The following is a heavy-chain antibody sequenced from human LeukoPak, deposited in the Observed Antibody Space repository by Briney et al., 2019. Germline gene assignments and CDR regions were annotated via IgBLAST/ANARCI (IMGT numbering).Heavy chain of an antibody. CDR1: GFTFDDYA. V-gene: IGHV3-9*01. D-gene: IGHD3-22*01. Sequence: GGSLRLSCAASGFTFDDYAMHWARQAPGKGLEWVSGISWNSGSISYADSVKGRFTISRDNAKNSLYLQMNSLRAEDTALYYCAKARILLYDSSGYGSGAFDIWGQGTMVTVSS. J-gene: IGHJ3*02. CDR2: ISWNSGSI. CDR3: AKARILLYDSSGYGSGAFDI.